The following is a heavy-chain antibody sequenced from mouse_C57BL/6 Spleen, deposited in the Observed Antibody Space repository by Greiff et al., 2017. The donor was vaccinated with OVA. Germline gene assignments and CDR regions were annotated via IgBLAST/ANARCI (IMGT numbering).Heavy chain of an antibody. CDR3: ARDGDYGNYGLGRRYFDY. CDR1: GYTFTSYW. CDR2: IHPNSGST. Sequence: VQLQQSGAELVKPGASVKLSCKASGYTFTSYWMHWVKQRPGQGLEWIGMIHPNSGSTNYNEKFKSKATLTVDKSSSTAYMQLSSLTSEDSAVYYCARDGDYGNYGLGRRYFDYWGQGTTVTVSS. V-gene: IGHV1-64*01. D-gene: IGHD2-1*01. J-gene: IGHJ2*01.